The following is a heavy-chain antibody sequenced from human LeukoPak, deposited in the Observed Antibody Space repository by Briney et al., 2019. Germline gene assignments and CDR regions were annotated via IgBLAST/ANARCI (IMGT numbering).Heavy chain of an antibody. CDR3: TTDYDSSGYYSGY. D-gene: IGHD3-22*01. V-gene: IGHV3-21*03. Sequence: GGSLRLTCAASGFTFSSYSMNWVRQAPGKGLEWVSSISSSSSYIYYADSVKGRFTISRDNAKNSLYLQMNSLRAEDTAVYYCTTDYDSSGYYSGYWGQGTLVTVSS. J-gene: IGHJ4*02. CDR2: ISSSSSYI. CDR1: GFTFSSYS.